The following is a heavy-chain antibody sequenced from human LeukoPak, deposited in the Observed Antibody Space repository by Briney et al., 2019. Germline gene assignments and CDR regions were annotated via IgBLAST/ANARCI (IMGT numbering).Heavy chain of an antibody. CDR1: GCTVSSNF. Sequence: VGSLTLSCAGSGCTVSSNFMTWVRQAPGTGLEWVSVLYSGGSTDYADSVKGRFTVSRDSSKNTVYLQMNSLRAEDSAVYYCARDHCSGGSCYSAYWGQGTLVTVSS. J-gene: IGHJ4*02. V-gene: IGHV3-53*01. CDR2: LYSGGST. D-gene: IGHD2-15*01. CDR3: ARDHCSGGSCYSAY.